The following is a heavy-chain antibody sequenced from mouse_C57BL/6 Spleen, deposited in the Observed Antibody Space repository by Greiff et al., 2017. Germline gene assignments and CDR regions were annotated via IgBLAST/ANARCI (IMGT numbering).Heavy chain of an antibody. CDR2: IYPSDSET. D-gene: IGHD4-1*01. Sequence: QVQLQQPGAELVRPGSSVKLSCKASGYTFTSYWMDWVKQRPGQGLEWIGNIYPSDSETHYNQKFKDKATLTVDKSSSTAYMQLSSLTSEDSAVYYCARGDDWVFDYWGQGTTLTVSS. J-gene: IGHJ2*01. CDR1: GYTFTSYW. V-gene: IGHV1-61*01. CDR3: ARGDDWVFDY.